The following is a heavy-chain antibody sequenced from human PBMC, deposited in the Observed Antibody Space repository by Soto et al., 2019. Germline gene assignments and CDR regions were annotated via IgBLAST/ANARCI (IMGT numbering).Heavy chain of an antibody. J-gene: IGHJ5*02. D-gene: IGHD3-22*01. Sequence: PSETLSLTCTVSGGSISSYYWSWIRQPPGKGLEWIGYIYYSGSTNYNPSLKSRVTISVDTSKNQFSLKLSSVAAADTAVYYCARAYLFRVIGPWFDPWGQGTLVTVSS. V-gene: IGHV4-59*01. CDR2: IYYSGST. CDR1: GGSISSYY. CDR3: ARAYLFRVIGPWFDP.